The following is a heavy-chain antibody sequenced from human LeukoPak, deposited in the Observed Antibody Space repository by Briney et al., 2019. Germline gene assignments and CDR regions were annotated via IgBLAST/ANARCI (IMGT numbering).Heavy chain of an antibody. CDR2: INPNNGDT. CDR1: GYTFTGYH. V-gene: IGHV1-2*02. J-gene: IGHJ4*02. D-gene: IGHD3-10*01. CDR3: ARGLIVLTQGVIGPSNY. Sequence: ASVKVSCKASGYTFTGYHLHWVRQAPGQGLQWMGWINPNNGDTNSAQRFHGRVTMTRDTSTSTAFMELSRLISDDTAVYYCARGLIVLTQGVIGPSNYWGQGTLVTVSS.